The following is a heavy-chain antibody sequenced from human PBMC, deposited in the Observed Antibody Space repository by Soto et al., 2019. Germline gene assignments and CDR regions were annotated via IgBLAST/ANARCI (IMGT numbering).Heavy chain of an antibody. CDR1: GGSISSSSYY. CDR3: ARHVYRVEGPTGHGVYGMDV. Sequence: SETLSLTCTVSGGSISSSSYYWGWIRQPPGKGLEWIGSIYYSGSTYYNPSLKSRVTISVDTSKNQFSLKLSSVTAADTAVYYCARHVYRVEGPTGHGVYGMDVWGQGTTVTVSS. D-gene: IGHD2-2*02. J-gene: IGHJ6*02. V-gene: IGHV4-39*01. CDR2: IYYSGST.